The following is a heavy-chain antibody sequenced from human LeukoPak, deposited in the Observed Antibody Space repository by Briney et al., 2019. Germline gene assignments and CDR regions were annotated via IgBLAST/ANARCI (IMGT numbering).Heavy chain of an antibody. CDR2: MNPNSGNT. CDR3: ARDNSGGSTWWFDP. Sequence: ASVKVSCKASGYTFTSYDINWVRQATGQGLEWMGWMNPNSGNTGYAQKFQGRVTMTRDTSTSTVYMELSSLRSEDTAVYYCARDNSGGSTWWFDPWGQGTLVTVSS. D-gene: IGHD2-15*01. J-gene: IGHJ5*02. CDR1: GYTFTSYD. V-gene: IGHV1-8*02.